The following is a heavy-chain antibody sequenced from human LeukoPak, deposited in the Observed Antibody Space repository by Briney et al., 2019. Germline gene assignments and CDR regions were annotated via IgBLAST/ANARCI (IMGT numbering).Heavy chain of an antibody. Sequence: PGGSLRLSCAASGFTFSDHYMDWVRQAPGKGLEWVGRIKNEANSYATEYAASVKGRFTISRDDSKNSLYLQMNSLKTEDTAVYYCTSCSSTTCYIGWYFDYWGQGTLVTVSS. CDR2: IKNEANSYAT. V-gene: IGHV3-72*01. CDR3: TSCSSTTCYIGWYFDY. J-gene: IGHJ4*02. CDR1: GFTFSDHY. D-gene: IGHD2-2*02.